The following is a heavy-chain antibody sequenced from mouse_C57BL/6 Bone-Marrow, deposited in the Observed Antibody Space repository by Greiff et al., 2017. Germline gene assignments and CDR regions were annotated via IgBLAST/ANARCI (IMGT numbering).Heavy chain of an antibody. V-gene: IGHV1-15*01. Sequence: QVQLQQSGAELVRPGASVTLSCKASGYTFTDYEMHWVKQTPVHGLEWIGAIDPETGGTAYNQKFKGKAILTADKSSSTADMELRILTSEDSAVDYCTRFYYGSSYVWYFDVWGTGTTVTVSS. CDR2: IDPETGGT. D-gene: IGHD1-1*01. CDR3: TRFYYGSSYVWYFDV. J-gene: IGHJ1*03. CDR1: GYTFTDYE.